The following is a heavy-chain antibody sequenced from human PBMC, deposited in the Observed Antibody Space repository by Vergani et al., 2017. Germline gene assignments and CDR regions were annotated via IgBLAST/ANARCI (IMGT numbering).Heavy chain of an antibody. J-gene: IGHJ5*02. CDR2: ISSSSSYI. Sequence: EVQLVESGGGLVKPGGSLRLSCAASGFTFSNYSMNWVRQAPGKGLEWVSSISSSSSYIYYADSVKGRFTISRDNAKNSLYLQMNSLRAEDTALYYCAKDLGTSSGGGWFDPWGQGTLVTVSS. CDR1: GFTFSNYS. D-gene: IGHD6-6*01. CDR3: AKDLGTSSGGGWFDP. V-gene: IGHV3-21*04.